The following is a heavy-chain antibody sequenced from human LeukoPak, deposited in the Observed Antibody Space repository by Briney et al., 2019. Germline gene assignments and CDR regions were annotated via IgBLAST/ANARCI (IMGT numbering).Heavy chain of an antibody. CDR1: GYTLTELS. J-gene: IGHJ6*04. CDR3: ATVSRWQQLAQGPRYYYYGMDV. Sequence: GASVKVSCKVSGYTLTELSMHWVRQAPGKGLEWMGGFDPEDGETIYAQKFQGRVTMTEDTSTDTAYMELSSLRSEDTAVYYCATVSRWQQLAQGPRYYYYGMDVWGKGTTVTVSS. V-gene: IGHV1-24*01. CDR2: FDPEDGET. D-gene: IGHD6-13*01.